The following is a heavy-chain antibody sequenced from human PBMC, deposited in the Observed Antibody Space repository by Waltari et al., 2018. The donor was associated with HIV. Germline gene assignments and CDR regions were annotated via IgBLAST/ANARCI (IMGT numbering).Heavy chain of an antibody. Sequence: QVQLVESGGGVVQPGRSLRLSCAVSGFTFSSYGMHWVRQAPGKGLEWGAVILYDGSKKYYADSVKGRFTISRDNSKNTLYLQMNSLRDEDTAVYYCARGVHDFYYGMDVWGQGTSVTVSS. CDR2: ILYDGSKK. J-gene: IGHJ6*02. CDR1: GFTFSSYG. V-gene: IGHV3-33*01. CDR3: ARGVHDFYYGMDV.